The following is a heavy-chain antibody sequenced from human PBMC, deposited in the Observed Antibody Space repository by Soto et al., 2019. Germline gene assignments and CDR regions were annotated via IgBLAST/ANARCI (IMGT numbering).Heavy chain of an antibody. CDR1: GGTFSSYT. J-gene: IGHJ6*02. D-gene: IGHD2-2*01. Sequence: SVKVSCKASGGTFSSYTISWVRQAPGQGLEWMGRIIPILGIANYAQKFQGRVTITADKSTSTAYMELSSLRSEDTAVYYCARDMGYCSSTSCYGIANYYYYGMDVWGQGTTVTVSS. V-gene: IGHV1-69*04. CDR3: ARDMGYCSSTSCYGIANYYYYGMDV. CDR2: IIPILGIA.